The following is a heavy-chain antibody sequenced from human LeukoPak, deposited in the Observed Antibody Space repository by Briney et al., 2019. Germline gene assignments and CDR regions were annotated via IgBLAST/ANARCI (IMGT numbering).Heavy chain of an antibody. V-gene: IGHV3-33*01. CDR3: ARDGSRASLTGSFMDY. CDR1: GFTFSGYG. Sequence: GGSLRLSCSASGFTFSGYGMHWVRQAPGKGLEGVALIWYDGSNTYFADSVKGRFTISRDNSKNTLYLQMDSLRAEDTAVYYCARDGSRASLTGSFMDYWGQGTLVTVSS. D-gene: IGHD3-9*01. J-gene: IGHJ4*02. CDR2: IWYDGSNT.